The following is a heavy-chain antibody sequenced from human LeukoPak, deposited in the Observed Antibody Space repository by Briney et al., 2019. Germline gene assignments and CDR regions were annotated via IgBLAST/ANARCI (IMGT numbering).Heavy chain of an antibody. Sequence: PGGSLRLSCAASGFTFSSYSMNWVRQAPGKGLEWVSYISSSSKTIYYADSVKGRFTITRDNAKNSLYLQMNSLRAEDTALYYCVKDQNYESSGYYGGFDCWGQGTLVTVSS. CDR2: ISSSSKTI. CDR1: GFTFSSYS. D-gene: IGHD3-22*01. J-gene: IGHJ4*02. V-gene: IGHV3-48*01. CDR3: VKDQNYESSGYYGGFDC.